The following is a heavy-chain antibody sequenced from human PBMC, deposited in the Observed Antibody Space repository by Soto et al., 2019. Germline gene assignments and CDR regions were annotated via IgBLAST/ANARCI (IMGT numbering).Heavy chain of an antibody. Sequence: SETLSLTCTVSGGSISSGDYYWSWIRQPPGKGLEWIGYIYYSGSTYYNPSLKSRVTISVDTSKNQFSLKLSSVTAADTAVYYCARGNSEEPLSYFDCWGQGTLVTVAS. D-gene: IGHD1-26*01. CDR1: GGSISSGDYY. CDR2: IYYSGST. CDR3: ARGNSEEPLSYFDC. J-gene: IGHJ4*02. V-gene: IGHV4-30-4*01.